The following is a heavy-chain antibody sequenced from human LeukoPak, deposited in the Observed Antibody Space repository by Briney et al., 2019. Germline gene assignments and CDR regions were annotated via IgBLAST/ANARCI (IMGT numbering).Heavy chain of an antibody. J-gene: IGHJ4*02. V-gene: IGHV4-39*01. Sequence: SETLSLTCTVSSGSISGSSWYWGWARQTRGKGLEWIGSIYHSGRTYYNPSLKSRITISVDTSKNPFSLRVTSVTAADTAVYFCVCSSWAFDFWGQGTLVSVSS. CDR3: VCSSWAFDF. D-gene: IGHD2-2*01. CDR2: IYHSGRT. CDR1: SGSISGSSWY.